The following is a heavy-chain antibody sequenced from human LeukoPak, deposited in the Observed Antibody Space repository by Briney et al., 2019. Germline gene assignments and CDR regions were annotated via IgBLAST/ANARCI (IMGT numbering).Heavy chain of an antibody. Sequence: PSETLSLTCTVSGGSISSYYWSWIRQPPGKGLEWIGYIYYSGSTNYNPSLKSRVTISVDTSKNQFSLKLSSVTAADTAVYYCARGGGYGFWFDPWGQGTLVTVSS. D-gene: IGHD5-12*01. CDR3: ARGGGYGFWFDP. J-gene: IGHJ5*02. CDR1: GGSISSYY. CDR2: IYYSGST. V-gene: IGHV4-59*01.